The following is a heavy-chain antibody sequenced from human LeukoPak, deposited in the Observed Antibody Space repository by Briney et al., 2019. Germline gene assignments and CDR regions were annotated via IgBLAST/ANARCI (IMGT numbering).Heavy chain of an antibody. CDR1: GDSVSSSGVA. D-gene: IGHD1-14*01. V-gene: IGHV6-1*01. CDR3: TRGRNSAFDY. J-gene: IGHJ4*02. CDR2: TYYASQWSN. Sequence: SPTLSLTFAISGDSVSSSGVAWNWIRQSPSRGLEWLGRTYYASQWSNEYALSVKSRITINPDTSKNQFSLQLNSVTPEDTAVYYCTRGRNSAFDYWGQGTLVTVSS.